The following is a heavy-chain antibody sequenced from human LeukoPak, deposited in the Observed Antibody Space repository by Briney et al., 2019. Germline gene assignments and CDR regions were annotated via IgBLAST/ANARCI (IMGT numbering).Heavy chain of an antibody. V-gene: IGHV3-21*01. CDR1: GVTFSSYS. CDR3: ARDRFLGSPNIDY. CDR2: SSSSSSYI. J-gene: IGHJ4*02. D-gene: IGHD3-3*01. Sequence: GGALRLFCAASGVTFSSYSMNWVRQAPGKGLEWCSSSSSSSSYIYYADSVQGRFTISSDNVKNSLYLQMNSLSAADTAVYYCARDRFLGSPNIDYWGQGTLVPVSS.